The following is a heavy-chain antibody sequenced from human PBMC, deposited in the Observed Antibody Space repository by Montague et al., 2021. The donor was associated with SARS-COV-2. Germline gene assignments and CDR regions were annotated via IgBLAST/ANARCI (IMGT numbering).Heavy chain of an antibody. CDR1: GGSFNCYY. Sequence: SETLSLTCTVSGGSFNCYYWSWIRQPPGKGLEWVGDVNHRGSTNNNPSLKIRVTISIDTSKNQFSLKLSSVTAADTAVYYCARGQERYAMNGSLNCWGQGTLVTVSS. J-gene: IGHJ4*02. D-gene: IGHD2-8*01. CDR2: VNHRGST. CDR3: ARGQERYAMNGSLNC. V-gene: IGHV4-59*12.